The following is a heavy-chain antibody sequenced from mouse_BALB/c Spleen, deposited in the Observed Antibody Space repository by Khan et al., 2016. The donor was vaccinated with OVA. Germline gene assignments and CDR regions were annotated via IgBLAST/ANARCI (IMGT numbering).Heavy chain of an antibody. V-gene: IGHV1-4*01. CDR1: GYTFTSYT. J-gene: IGHJ3*01. CDR3: VRNGAYHKNDGWFTY. CDR2: INPSNGYT. Sequence: QVQLQQSGAELVRPGASVKMSCKASGYTFTSYTIHWIKLRPGQGLEWIGFINPSNGYTNYNQKFKDKATLTADKSSTTVYMQLSSLTSDESAGKNDVRNGAYHKNDGWFTYWGQGTLVTVSA. D-gene: IGHD2-14*01.